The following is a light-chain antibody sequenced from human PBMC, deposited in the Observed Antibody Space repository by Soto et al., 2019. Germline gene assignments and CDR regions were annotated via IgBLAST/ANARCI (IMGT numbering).Light chain of an antibody. J-gene: IGKJ5*01. CDR2: DAS. Sequence: IVLTQSPATLSLSPGEKATLSCRASQSVSSYLLWYQQKPGQAPRLLIYDASNRATGIPARFSGSGSETDFTLTISSLEPEDFAVYYCQHRMNWPPTFGQGTRLEIK. CDR1: QSVSSY. CDR3: QHRMNWPPT. V-gene: IGKV3-11*01.